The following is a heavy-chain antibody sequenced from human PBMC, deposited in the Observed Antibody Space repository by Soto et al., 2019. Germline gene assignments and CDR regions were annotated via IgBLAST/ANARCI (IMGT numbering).Heavy chain of an antibody. J-gene: IGHJ6*03. CDR1: EFTFSSYA. CDR3: AKIYGSPYYYYYMDV. D-gene: IGHD3-10*01. CDR2: ISGSGGST. Sequence: GGSLGLSCAASEFTFSSYAMSWVRQAPGKGMEWVSAISGSGGSTYYADSVKGRFTISRDNSKNTLYLQMNSLGAEDTAVYYCAKIYGSPYYYYYMDVWGKGTTVTVSS. V-gene: IGHV3-23*01.